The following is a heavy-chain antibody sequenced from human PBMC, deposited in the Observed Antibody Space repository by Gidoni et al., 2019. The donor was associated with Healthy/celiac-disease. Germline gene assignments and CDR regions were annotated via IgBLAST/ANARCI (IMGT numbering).Heavy chain of an antibody. V-gene: IGHV3-23*01. J-gene: IGHJ4*02. Sequence: EVQLLESGGGLVQPGGSLRLSCAASGFTFSGYAMSWVRQAPGKGLGWVSAISGSGGSTYYADSVKGRFTISRDNSKNTLYLQMNSLRAEDTAVYYCAKLRLDNPSAFDYWGQGTLVTVSS. D-gene: IGHD2-2*03. CDR1: GFTFSGYA. CDR3: AKLRLDNPSAFDY. CDR2: ISGSGGST.